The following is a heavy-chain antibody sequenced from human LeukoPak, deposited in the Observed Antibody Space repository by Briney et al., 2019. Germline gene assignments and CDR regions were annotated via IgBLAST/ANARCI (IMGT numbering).Heavy chain of an antibody. J-gene: IGHJ4*02. D-gene: IGHD5-24*01. CDR1: NDSISSGGYY. CDR2: IYTSGST. Sequence: SQTLSLTCSVSNDSISSGGYYWIRIRQPAGKGLEWIGRIYTSGSTNYNPSLKSRVIISVDTSKNQFSLSLSSVTAADTAVYYCARDRTGWLQADYWGPGTLVTVSS. CDR3: ARDRTGWLQADY. V-gene: IGHV4-61*02.